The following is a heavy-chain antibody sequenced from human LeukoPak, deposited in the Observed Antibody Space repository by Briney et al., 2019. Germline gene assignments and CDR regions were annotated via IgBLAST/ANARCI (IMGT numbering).Heavy chain of an antibody. CDR3: ARSRGYSYGTTFLDY. CDR2: IYYSGSI. V-gene: IGHV4-59*08. J-gene: IGHJ4*02. CDR1: GGSISSYY. D-gene: IGHD5-18*01. Sequence: SETLSLTCTVSGGSISSYYWSWIRQPPGKGLEWIGYIYYSGSINYNPSLKSRVTISVDTSKNQFSLKLSSVTAADTAVYYCARSRGYSYGTTFLDYWGQGTLVTVSS.